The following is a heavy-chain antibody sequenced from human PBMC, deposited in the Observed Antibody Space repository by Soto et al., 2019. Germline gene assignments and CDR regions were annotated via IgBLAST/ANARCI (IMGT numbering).Heavy chain of an antibody. CDR1: GFSFSGSA. V-gene: IGHV3-73*02. D-gene: IGHD3-16*01. CDR3: TRQSRGQGRDYFYNTVNSASIDK. CDR2: IRSNSHNHAT. Sequence: EVQLVESGGGVVQPGGSLKLSCAASGFSFSGSAMHWVRQASGKGLEWVGRIRSNSHNHATAYAASVEDRYTISRDDSTNTAYLQMNSPKVEDTAACYFTRQSRGQGRDYFYNTVNSASIDKWGQGTLVTV. J-gene: IGHJ4*02.